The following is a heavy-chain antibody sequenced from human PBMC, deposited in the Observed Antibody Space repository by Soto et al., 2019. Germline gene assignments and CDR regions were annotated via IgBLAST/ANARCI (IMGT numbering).Heavy chain of an antibody. CDR2: IYPGDSDT. CDR3: ARVPTDLAAEGYYYYYGMDV. J-gene: IGHJ6*02. CDR1: GYSFTSYW. Sequence: GESLKISCKGSGYSFTSYWIGWVRQMPGKGLEWMGIIYPGDSDTRYSPSFQGQVTISADKSISTAYLQWSSLKASDTAMYYCARVPTDLAAEGYYYYYGMDVWGQGTTVTVSS. V-gene: IGHV5-51*01. D-gene: IGHD3-3*01.